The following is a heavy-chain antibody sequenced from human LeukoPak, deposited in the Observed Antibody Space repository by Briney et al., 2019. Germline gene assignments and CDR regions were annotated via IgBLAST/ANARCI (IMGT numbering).Heavy chain of an antibody. D-gene: IGHD3-22*01. J-gene: IGHJ4*02. CDR2: ITPNSGGT. CDR1: GDTFTAYY. V-gene: IGHV1-2*02. CDR3: ARGAHYHDSSEGYDY. Sequence: GASVKVSCKASGDTFTAYYMHWVRQAPGQGLECMGWITPNSGGTNYAQKFQGRVTMTRDTSISTAYMELSRLRSHDTAVYYCARGAHYHDSSEGYDYWGQGTLVTVSS.